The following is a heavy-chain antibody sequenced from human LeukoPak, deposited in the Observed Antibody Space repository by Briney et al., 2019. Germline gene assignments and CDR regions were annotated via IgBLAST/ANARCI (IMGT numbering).Heavy chain of an antibody. J-gene: IGHJ5*02. CDR2: ISAYNGNT. D-gene: IGHD6-13*01. CDR3: ARKAASGTSWFDP. CDR1: RYTFTSYG. Sequence: ASVKVSCKASRYTFTSYGISWVRQAPGRGLKWMEWISAYNGNTNYAQTLKGKVTMTTDSSTSTAYMELKSLRSDDTAVYYCARKAASGTSWFDPWGQGTLVTVAS. V-gene: IGHV1-18*01.